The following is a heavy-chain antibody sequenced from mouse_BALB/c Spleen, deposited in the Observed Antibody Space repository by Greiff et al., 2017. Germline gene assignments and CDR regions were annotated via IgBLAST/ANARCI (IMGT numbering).Heavy chain of an antibody. Sequence: DVMLVESGGGLVKPGGSLKLSCAASGFTFSSYTMSWVRQTPEKRLEWVATISSGGSYTYYPDSVKGRFTISRDNAKNTLYLQMSSLKSEDTAMYYCTREYDYDKNYFDYWGQGTTLTVSS. CDR3: TREYDYDKNYFDY. J-gene: IGHJ2*01. D-gene: IGHD2-4*01. CDR2: ISSGGSYT. CDR1: GFTFSSYT. V-gene: IGHV5-6-4*01.